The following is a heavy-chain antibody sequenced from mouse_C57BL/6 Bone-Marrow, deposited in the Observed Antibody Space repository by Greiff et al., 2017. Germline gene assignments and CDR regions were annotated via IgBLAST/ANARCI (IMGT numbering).Heavy chain of an antibody. D-gene: IGHD1-1*01. CDR1: GFTFSSYA. Sequence: EVKLVESGGGLVKPGGSLKLSCAASGFTFSSYAMSRVRQTPEKRLEWVATISDGGSYTYYPDNVKGRFTISRDKAKNNLYLQMSHLKSEDTAMYDCARDDYGTPYYFDYWGQGTTLTVAS. V-gene: IGHV5-4*01. CDR3: ARDDYGTPYYFDY. CDR2: ISDGGSYT. J-gene: IGHJ2*01.